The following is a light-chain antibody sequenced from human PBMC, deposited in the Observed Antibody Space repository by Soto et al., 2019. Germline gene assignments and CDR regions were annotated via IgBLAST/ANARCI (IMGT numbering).Light chain of an antibody. J-gene: IGKJ5*01. CDR3: MQGRQIPIT. CDR1: QILLHSSGNNY. CDR2: WGY. V-gene: IGKV2-28*01. Sequence: DIVMTQSPLSLPVTPGEPASMSCRSSQILLHSSGNNYLDWYVQKPGQSPQLLIYWGYSIASVVPERFSCSGSGTEFTLKISREEAEDVGIYYCMQGRQIPITFGQGTRPEI.